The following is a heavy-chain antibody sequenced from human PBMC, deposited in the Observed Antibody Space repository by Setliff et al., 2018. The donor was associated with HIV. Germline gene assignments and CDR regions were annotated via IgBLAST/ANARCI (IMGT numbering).Heavy chain of an antibody. CDR2: INPNSGGT. V-gene: IGHV1-2*02. J-gene: IGHJ6*02. CDR1: GYTFTGYY. D-gene: IGHD2-15*01. CDR3: ARDFDIVVVVAATEYGMDV. Sequence: ASVKVSCKASGYTFTGYYMHWVRQAPGQGLEWMGWINPNSGGTNYAQKFQGRVTMTRDTSISTAYMELSRLRSDDTAVYYCARDFDIVVVVAATEYGMDVWGQGTTVTVSS.